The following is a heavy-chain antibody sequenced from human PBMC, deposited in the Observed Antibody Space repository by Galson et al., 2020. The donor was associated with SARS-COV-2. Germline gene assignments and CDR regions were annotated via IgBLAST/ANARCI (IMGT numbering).Heavy chain of an antibody. CDR3: ARQGRGGAVAVGY. V-gene: IGHV4-59*08. CDR2: IYYNGST. CDR1: GGSMSSYY. Sequence: PSETLSLTCTVSGGSMSSYYWSWIRQAPGKGLEWIGYIYYNGSTNYNPSLKSRVTISVDTSKNQFSLKLRSVIAADTAVYYWARQGRGGAVAVGYWGQGTLANVSS. D-gene: IGHD6-19*01. J-gene: IGHJ4*02.